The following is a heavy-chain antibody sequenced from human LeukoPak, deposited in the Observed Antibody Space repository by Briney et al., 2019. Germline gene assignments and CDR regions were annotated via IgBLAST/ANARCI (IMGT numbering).Heavy chain of an antibody. CDR1: GGSIDSTNW. V-gene: IGHV4-4*03. CDR3: ARSHDHLWGNYPDY. J-gene: IGHJ4*02. Sequence: PETLSLTCDVSGGSIDSTNWRNWVRQPPGKGLEWIGEIHHDGRINYNPSLKSRVTLSVDKSKNQFSLRLNSVTAADTAMYYCARSHDHLWGNYPDYWGQGTLVTVSS. D-gene: IGHD3-16*02. CDR2: IHHDGRI.